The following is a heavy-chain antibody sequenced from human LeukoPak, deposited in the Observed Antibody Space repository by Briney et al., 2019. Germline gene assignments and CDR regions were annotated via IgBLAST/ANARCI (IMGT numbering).Heavy chain of an antibody. J-gene: IGHJ5*02. CDR1: GYSFTSYW. Sequence: GESLKISCKGSGYSFTSYWIGWVCQMPGKGLEWMGIIYPGDSDTRYSPSFQGQVTISADNSISTAYLQWSSLKASDTAMYYCARSPRGVAAARSWFDPWGQGTLVTVSS. D-gene: IGHD2-2*01. CDR2: IYPGDSDT. CDR3: ARSPRGVAAARSWFDP. V-gene: IGHV5-51*01.